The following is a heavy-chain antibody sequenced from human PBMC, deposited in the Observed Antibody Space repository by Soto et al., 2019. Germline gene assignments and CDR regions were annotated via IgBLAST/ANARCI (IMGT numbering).Heavy chain of an antibody. CDR1: GFTFSNYW. D-gene: IGHD3-22*01. CDR2: IWTDGSYE. J-gene: IGHJ4*02. CDR3: ARAGHDSSGYYYGGLDY. V-gene: IGHV3-33*08. Sequence: GGSLRLSCAASGFTFSNYWMSWVRQAPGKGLEWVAVIWTDGSYEYYADSVMGRFTISRDNSKNTLYLQMNSLRAEDTAVYYCARAGHDSSGYYYGGLDYWGPGTLVTVSS.